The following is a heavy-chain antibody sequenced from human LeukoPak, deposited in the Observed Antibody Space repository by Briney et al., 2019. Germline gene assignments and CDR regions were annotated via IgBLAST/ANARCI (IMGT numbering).Heavy chain of an antibody. Sequence: GGSLRLSCAASGFTFSGYAMSWVRQAPGKGLEWVSVIYSGGSTYYADSVKGRFTISRDNSKNTLYLQMNSLRAEDTAVYYCARGYSYGSLWYWGQGTLVTVSS. V-gene: IGHV3-53*01. CDR1: GFTFSGYA. J-gene: IGHJ4*02. CDR2: IYSGGST. CDR3: ARGYSYGSLWY. D-gene: IGHD5-18*01.